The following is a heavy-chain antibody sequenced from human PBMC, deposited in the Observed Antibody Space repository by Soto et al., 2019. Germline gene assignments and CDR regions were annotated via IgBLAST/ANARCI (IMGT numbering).Heavy chain of an antibody. CDR1: GFTFNSYA. CDR2: ISYDGSNQ. V-gene: IGHV3-30-3*01. CDR3: ARGGTLSWIDP. J-gene: IGHJ5*02. Sequence: QVQLVESEGGVVQPGRSLRLSCAASGFTFNSYAMHWVRQAPGKGLEWLALISYDGSNQYYADSVKGRFTISRDNSNNMLYLQMNSLRAEDTAVYYCARGGTLSWIDPWGQGTLVTVSS.